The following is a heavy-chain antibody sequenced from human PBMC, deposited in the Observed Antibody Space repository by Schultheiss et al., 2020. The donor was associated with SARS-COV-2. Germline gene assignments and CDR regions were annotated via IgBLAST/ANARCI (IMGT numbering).Heavy chain of an antibody. J-gene: IGHJ4*02. CDR3: TTDWQYQLLSAWRIDY. D-gene: IGHD2-2*01. Sequence: GGSLRLSCAASGFTFSSYAMHWVRQAQGKGLEWVAVISYDGSNKYYADSVKGRFTISRDNSKNTLYLQMNSLKTEDTAVYYCTTDWQYQLLSAWRIDYWGQGTLVTVSS. CDR2: ISYDGSNK. CDR1: GFTFSSYA. V-gene: IGHV3-30*04.